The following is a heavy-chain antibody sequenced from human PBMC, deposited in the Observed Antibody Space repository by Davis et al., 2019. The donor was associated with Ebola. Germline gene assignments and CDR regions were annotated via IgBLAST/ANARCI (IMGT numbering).Heavy chain of an antibody. CDR2: IKQDGSEK. CDR1: GFTFSSYS. J-gene: IGHJ4*02. CDR3: AKDERYNWNYLAIY. V-gene: IGHV3-7*01. D-gene: IGHD1-7*01. Sequence: GESLKISCAASGFTFSSYSMSWVRQAPGKGLEWVTNIKQDGSEKYYVDSVKGRFTISRDNAKNSLYLQMNSLRAEDTAVYYCAKDERYNWNYLAIYWGQGTLVTVSS.